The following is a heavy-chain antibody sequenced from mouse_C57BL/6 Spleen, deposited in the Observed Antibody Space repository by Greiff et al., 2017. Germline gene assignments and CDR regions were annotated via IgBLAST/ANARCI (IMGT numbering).Heavy chain of an antibody. D-gene: IGHD1-3*01. CDR3: ARWEEVIGFAY. V-gene: IGHV1-55*01. CDR1: GYTFTSYW. CDR2: IYPGSGST. Sequence: QVQLQQPGAELVKPGASVKMSCKASGYTFTSYWITWVKQRPGQGLEWIGDIYPGSGSTNYNEKFKSTATLTVDTSSSTAYMQLSSLKSEDSAVYYCARWEEVIGFAYWGQGTLVTVSA. J-gene: IGHJ3*01.